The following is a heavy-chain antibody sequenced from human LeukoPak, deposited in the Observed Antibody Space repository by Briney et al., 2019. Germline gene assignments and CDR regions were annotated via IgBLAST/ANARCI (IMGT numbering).Heavy chain of an antibody. Sequence: GGSLRLSCAASGFTSRYYYMTWIRQAPGKGLEWVSYISSSGTTIYYADSVKGRFTISRDNAKNSLYLQMYSLRAEDTAVYYCARVAQLWFGNDYWGQGTLVTVSS. CDR3: ARVAQLWFGNDY. CDR2: ISSSGTTI. CDR1: GFTSRYYY. V-gene: IGHV3-11*04. J-gene: IGHJ4*02. D-gene: IGHD5-18*01.